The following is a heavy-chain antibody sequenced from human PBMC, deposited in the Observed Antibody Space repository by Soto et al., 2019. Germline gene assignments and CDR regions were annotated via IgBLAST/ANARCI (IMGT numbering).Heavy chain of an antibody. Sequence: QLQLQESGSGLVKPSQTLSLTCAVSGGSISSGGYSWSWIRQPPGKGLEWIGYIYHSGSTYYNPSLQSRVTISVDRSKNQFSLKLSSVTAADTAVYYCAREVPAAHNWFDPWGQGTLVTVSS. CDR2: IYHSGST. CDR3: AREVPAAHNWFDP. CDR1: GGSISSGGYS. D-gene: IGHD2-2*01. J-gene: IGHJ5*02. V-gene: IGHV4-30-2*01.